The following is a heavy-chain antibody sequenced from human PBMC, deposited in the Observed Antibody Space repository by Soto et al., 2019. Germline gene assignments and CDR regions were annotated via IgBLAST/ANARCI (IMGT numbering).Heavy chain of an antibody. CDR2: IDPSDSYT. D-gene: IGHD2-21*01. Sequence: GESLKISCKASGYIFTNNWITWVRQMPEKGLEWMGRIDPSDSYTTYGPSFQGHVTISVDKSIRTAYLQWRSLNASDTGIYYCAKGRSADWDYWGQGTLVTVSS. V-gene: IGHV5-10-1*01. CDR3: AKGRSADWDY. J-gene: IGHJ4*02. CDR1: GYIFTNNW.